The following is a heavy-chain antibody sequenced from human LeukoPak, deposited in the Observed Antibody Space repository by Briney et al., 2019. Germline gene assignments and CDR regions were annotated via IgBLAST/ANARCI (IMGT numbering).Heavy chain of an antibody. Sequence: SETVSLTCAVYGGSFSVYYWSWIPQPPGKGLEWLGEINHSGSTNYNPSLKSRVTISLDTSKNQFSLKLSSVTAADTAVYYCARGPYYDSSGYCVVWGQGTPVTVSS. J-gene: IGHJ4*02. D-gene: IGHD3-22*01. CDR2: INHSGST. CDR1: GGSFSVYY. V-gene: IGHV4-34*01. CDR3: ARGPYYDSSGYCVV.